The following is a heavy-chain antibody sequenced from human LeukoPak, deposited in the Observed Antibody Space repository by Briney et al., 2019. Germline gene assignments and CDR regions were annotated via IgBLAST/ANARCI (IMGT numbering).Heavy chain of an antibody. D-gene: IGHD6-19*01. Sequence: GSSVKVSCKASGRTFSSYAISWVRQAPGQGLEWMGGIIPIFGTANYAQKFQGRVTITADESTSTAYMELSSLRSEDTAVYYCARAVYSSGWYYYYGMDVWGQGTTVTVSS. CDR1: GRTFSSYA. V-gene: IGHV1-69*01. J-gene: IGHJ6*02. CDR3: ARAVYSSGWYYYYGMDV. CDR2: IIPIFGTA.